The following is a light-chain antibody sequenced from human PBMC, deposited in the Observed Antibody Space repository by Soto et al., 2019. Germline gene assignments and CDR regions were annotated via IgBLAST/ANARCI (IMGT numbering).Light chain of an antibody. V-gene: IGKV3-15*01. Sequence: IAITRTQATLSFSPGTRFPLSCSSRQSVGINLAWFQQHPGQAPRLLIYGASSRATGIPVRFSGSGSGTEFTLTISSLQPEDFAVYYCQQYSDGLLGTFGGGTKVDIK. CDR1: QSVGIN. J-gene: IGKJ4*01. CDR2: GAS. CDR3: QQYSDGLLGT.